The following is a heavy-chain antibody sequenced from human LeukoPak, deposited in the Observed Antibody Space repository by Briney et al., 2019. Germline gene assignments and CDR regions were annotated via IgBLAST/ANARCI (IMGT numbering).Heavy chain of an antibody. CDR1: GFTFSSYW. CDR2: INSDGSST. V-gene: IGHV3-74*01. CDR3: TRGGRGTSYYWQY. Sequence: GGSLRLSCAASGFTFSSYWMHWVRQAPGKGLVWVSRINSDGSSTSYADSVKGRFTISRDNAKNTLYLQMNSLRADDTAVYYCTRGGRGTSYYWQYWGQGTLVTVSS. J-gene: IGHJ4*02. D-gene: IGHD1-26*01.